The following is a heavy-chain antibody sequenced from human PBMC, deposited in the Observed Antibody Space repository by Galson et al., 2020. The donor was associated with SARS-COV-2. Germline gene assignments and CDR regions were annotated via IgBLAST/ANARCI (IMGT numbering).Heavy chain of an antibody. CDR3: ARHDSYYYDSSGYYFWFDP. J-gene: IGHJ5*02. CDR1: GGSFSGYY. D-gene: IGHD3-22*01. V-gene: IGHV4-34*01. Sequence: ETSETLSLTCAVYGGSFSGYYWSWIRQPPGKGLEWIGEINHSGSTNYNPSLKSRVTISVDTSKNQFSLKLSSVTAADTAVYYCARHDSYYYDSSGYYFWFDPWGQGTLVTVSS. CDR2: INHSGST.